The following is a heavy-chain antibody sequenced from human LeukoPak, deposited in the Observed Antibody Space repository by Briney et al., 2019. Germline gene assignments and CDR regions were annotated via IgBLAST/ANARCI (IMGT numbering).Heavy chain of an antibody. Sequence: GGSLRLSCAASGFTFTSYAMTWVRQAPGKGLEWVSGISNSGSSTYYAGSVKGRFTISRDNSKNTLYLQLSSLRAEDTAVYYCARRADRIYNWFDPWGQGTRVTVSS. D-gene: IGHD2-15*01. V-gene: IGHV3-23*01. CDR1: GFTFTSYA. J-gene: IGHJ5*02. CDR3: ARRADRIYNWFDP. CDR2: ISNSGSST.